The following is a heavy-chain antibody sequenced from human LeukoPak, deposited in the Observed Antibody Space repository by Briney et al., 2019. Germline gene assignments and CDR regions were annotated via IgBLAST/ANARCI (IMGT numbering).Heavy chain of an antibody. CDR3: ARNAYYDFWSGYSESLYYYYMDV. CDR1: GYTFTSYY. CDR2: INPSGGST. D-gene: IGHD3-3*01. V-gene: IGHV1-46*01. Sequence: GASVKVSCKASGYTFTSYYMHWVRQAPGQGLEWMGIINPSGGSTSYAQKFQGRVTMTRDMSTSTVYMELSSLRSEDTAVYYCARNAYYDFWSGYSESLYYYYMDVWGKGPRSPSP. J-gene: IGHJ6*03.